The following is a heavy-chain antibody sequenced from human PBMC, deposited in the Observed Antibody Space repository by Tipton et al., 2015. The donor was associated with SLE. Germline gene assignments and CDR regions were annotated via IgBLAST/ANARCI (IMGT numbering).Heavy chain of an antibody. CDR3: ARLGAGYGYQSNWYFNL. Sequence: SLRLSCAASGFTFSAYGMHWVRQAPGKGLEWVAVIWYDGSKEYYADSVKGQFTISRDNSKNTVYLQMNSLRADDTAVYYCARLGAGYGYQSNWYFNLWGRGTLVTVSS. CDR1: GFTFSAYG. V-gene: IGHV3-33*08. J-gene: IGHJ2*01. D-gene: IGHD3-10*01. CDR2: IWYDGSKE.